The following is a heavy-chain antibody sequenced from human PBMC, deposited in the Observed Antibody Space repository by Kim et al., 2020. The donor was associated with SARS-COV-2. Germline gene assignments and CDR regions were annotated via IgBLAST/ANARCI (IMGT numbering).Heavy chain of an antibody. Sequence: KGRLTISRDNAKDSLYLQMNSLGAEDTAVYYCARGEFGAKATVGAPRFDPWGQGTLVTVSS. J-gene: IGHJ5*02. CDR3: ARGEFGAKATVGAPRFDP. V-gene: IGHV3-11*06. D-gene: IGHD1-26*01.